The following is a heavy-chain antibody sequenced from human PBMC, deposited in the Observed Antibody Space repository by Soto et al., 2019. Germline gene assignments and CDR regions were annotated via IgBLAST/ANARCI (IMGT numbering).Heavy chain of an antibody. V-gene: IGHV3-21*06. CDR2: ISGGGSYI. CDR3: ARDSDCHSTSCFFPPHV. CDR1: GFTFSDEN. D-gene: IGHD2-2*01. J-gene: IGHJ6*02. Sequence: GGSLRLSCSASGFTFSDENMSWVRQVPGKGLEWVSGISGGGSYIFYADSVQGRFSTSRDNPKNSLFLEMNSLRVEDTAVYYCARDSDCHSTSCFFPPHVWGQGTTVTVS.